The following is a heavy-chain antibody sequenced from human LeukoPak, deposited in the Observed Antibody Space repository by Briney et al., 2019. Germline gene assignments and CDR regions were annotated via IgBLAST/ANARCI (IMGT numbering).Heavy chain of an antibody. CDR1: GFTFSGYA. CDR2: ISGSSTKI. V-gene: IGHV3-48*02. J-gene: IGHJ3*02. D-gene: IGHD3-10*01. CDR3: ARPTYYYGSVDAFDI. Sequence: PGRSLRLSCAASGFTFSGYAMNWVRQAPGKGLEWVSYISGSSTKIYYAESVKGRFTISRDNAKNSLSPQMNSLKDEDTAVYYCARPTYYYGSVDAFDIWGQGTMVTVSS.